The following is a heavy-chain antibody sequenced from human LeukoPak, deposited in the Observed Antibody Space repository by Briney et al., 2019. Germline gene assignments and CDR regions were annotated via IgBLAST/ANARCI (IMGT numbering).Heavy chain of an antibody. V-gene: IGHV5-51*01. D-gene: IGHD3-3*01. J-gene: IGHJ3*02. CDR3: ARGSYYDFWSGYYPDAFDI. Sequence: GESLKISCKGSGYSYTSYWIGWVRQMPGKGLEWIGIIYPGDSDTRYSPSFQGQVTISADKSISTAYLQWSSLKASDTAMYYCARGSYYDFWSGYYPDAFDIWGQATMVTVSS. CDR1: GYSYTSYW. CDR2: IYPGDSDT.